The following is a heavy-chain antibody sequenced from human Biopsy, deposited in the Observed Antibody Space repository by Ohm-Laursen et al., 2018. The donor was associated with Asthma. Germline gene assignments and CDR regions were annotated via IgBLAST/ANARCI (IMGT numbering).Heavy chain of an antibody. V-gene: IGHV4-38-2*01. Sequence: SDTLSLTCGVSGASVSTPNYWAWIRQPPGKRLEWVGSVYYTGNTYYNQSLKSRLSLSVDTSRSQFSLRLRSVTAADTAMYYCARIPRRSGSYFVDYWGQGTLVTVSS. CDR3: ARIPRRSGSYFVDY. CDR2: VYYTGNT. CDR1: GASVSTPNY. J-gene: IGHJ4*02. D-gene: IGHD3-22*01.